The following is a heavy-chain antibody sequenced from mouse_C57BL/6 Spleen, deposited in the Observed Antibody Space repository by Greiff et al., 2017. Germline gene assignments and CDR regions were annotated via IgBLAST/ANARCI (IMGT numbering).Heavy chain of an antibody. CDR1: GYTFTSYW. V-gene: IGHV1-72*01. CDR2: IHPNSGGN. CDR3: ARIYGSSNAMDY. Sequence: QVQLQQPGAELVKPGASVKLFCKASGYTFTSYWMHWVKQRPGRGLEWIGRIHPNSGGNKYNEKFQSKATLTVNKPSSTSFMQLSSLTSEDSAVYYCARIYGSSNAMDYWGQGTSVTVSS. J-gene: IGHJ4*01. D-gene: IGHD1-1*01.